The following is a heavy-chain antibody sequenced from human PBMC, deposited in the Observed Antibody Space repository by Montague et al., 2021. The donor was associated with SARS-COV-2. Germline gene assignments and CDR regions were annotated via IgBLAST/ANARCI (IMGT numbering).Heavy chain of an antibody. D-gene: IGHD2-2*01. V-gene: IGHV4-34*01. J-gene: IGHJ6*04. CDR3: ARFAYRLLFISSYYGMDV. Sequence: SETLSLTCTVYGGALSGYYWGWNRQTPGKGMERIGEISHGGGTKYNPSLKSRVTISIDTSKNQFSLQLSSATAADTAVYYCARFAYRLLFISSYYGMDVWGKG. CDR2: ISHGGGT. CDR1: GGALSGYY.